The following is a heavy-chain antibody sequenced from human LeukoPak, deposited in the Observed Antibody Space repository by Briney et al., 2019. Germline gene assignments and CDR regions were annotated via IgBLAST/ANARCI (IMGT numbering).Heavy chain of an antibody. V-gene: IGHV4-61*02. D-gene: IGHD3-10*01. CDR1: GGSISSGSYY. J-gene: IGHJ4*02. CDR3: ARGLWLGELTGST. Sequence: SETLSLTCTVSGGSISSGSYYWSWIRQPAGKGLEWIGRIYTSGSTNYNPSLKSRVTISVDTSKNQFSLKLSSVTAADTAVYYCARGLWLGELTGSTWGQGTLVTVSS. CDR2: IYTSGST.